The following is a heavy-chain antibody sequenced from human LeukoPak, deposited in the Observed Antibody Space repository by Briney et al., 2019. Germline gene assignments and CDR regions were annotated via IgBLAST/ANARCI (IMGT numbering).Heavy chain of an antibody. Sequence: GGSLRLSWAASGFTFSSYGMHWVRQAPGKGLEWVAVIWYDGSNKYYADSVKGRFTISRDNSKNTLYLQMNSLRAEDTAVYYCAKGGSKAPDYWGQGTLITVSP. CDR1: GFTFSSYG. CDR2: IWYDGSNK. J-gene: IGHJ4*02. D-gene: IGHD4-11*01. CDR3: AKGGSKAPDY. V-gene: IGHV3-33*06.